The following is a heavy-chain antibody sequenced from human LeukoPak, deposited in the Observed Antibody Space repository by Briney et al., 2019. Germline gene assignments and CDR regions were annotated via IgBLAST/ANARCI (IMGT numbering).Heavy chain of an antibody. CDR1: GYTFTSYD. D-gene: IGHD3-10*01. Sequence: ASVKVSCKASGYTFTSYDINWVRQATGQGLEWMGWMNPNSGNTGYAQKFQGRVTMTRNTSISTAYMELSSLRSEDTAVYYCARFYGSGSYYFEYWFDLWGQGTLVTVSS. CDR2: MNPNSGNT. J-gene: IGHJ5*02. V-gene: IGHV1-8*01. CDR3: ARFYGSGSYYFEYWFDL.